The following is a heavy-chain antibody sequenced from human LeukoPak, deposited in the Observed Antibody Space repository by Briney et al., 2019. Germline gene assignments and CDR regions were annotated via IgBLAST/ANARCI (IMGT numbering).Heavy chain of an antibody. CDR3: TRDAPYMDV. CDR1: GFTFNNYG. V-gene: IGHV3-30*03. CDR2: ISHGEKFR. J-gene: IGHJ6*03. Sequence: GGSLRLSCAGSGFTFNNYGMYWVRQAPGKGLEWVAIISHGEKFRFYADSVKGRFTISRDISKNIVYLQMNSLTPEDTAVYYCTRDAPYMDVWGKGTMVTVSS.